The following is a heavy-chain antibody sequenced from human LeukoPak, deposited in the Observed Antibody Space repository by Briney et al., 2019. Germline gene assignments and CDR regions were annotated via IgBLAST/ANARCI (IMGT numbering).Heavy chain of an antibody. V-gene: IGHV5-51*01. CDR3: ARPFEDAFDI. D-gene: IGHD3-9*01. CDR1: GYSFTSYW. J-gene: IGHJ3*02. CDR2: IYPGDSDT. Sequence: HGESLKISCKGSGYSFTSYWVGWVRQMPGKGLEWMGIIYPGDSDTRYSPSFQGQVTVSADKSISTAYLQWSSLKASDTAMYYCARPFEDAFDIWGQGTMVTVSS.